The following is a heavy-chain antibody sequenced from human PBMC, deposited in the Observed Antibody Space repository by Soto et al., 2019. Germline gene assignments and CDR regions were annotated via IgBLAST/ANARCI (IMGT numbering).Heavy chain of an antibody. J-gene: IGHJ5*02. Sequence: SETLSLTCTVSGGSISSGDYYWSWIRQPPGKGLEWIGYIYYSGSTYYNPSLKSRVTISVDTSKNQFSLKLSSVTAADTAAYYCARTITMVRGVIYGNWFDPWGQGTLVTVSS. CDR1: GGSISSGDYY. D-gene: IGHD3-10*01. V-gene: IGHV4-30-4*01. CDR3: ARTITMVRGVIYGNWFDP. CDR2: IYYSGST.